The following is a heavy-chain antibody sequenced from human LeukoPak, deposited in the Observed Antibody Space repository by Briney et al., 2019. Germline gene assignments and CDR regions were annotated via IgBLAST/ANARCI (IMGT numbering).Heavy chain of an antibody. V-gene: IGHV4-4*07. CDR3: ARTLAFFDIVSTTYYFDY. Sequence: SETLSLTCTVSGGSISSYYWSWIRLPAGKGLEWIGRIYTSGSTNYNPSLKSRVTMSVDTSKNQFSLELSSVTAADTAVYYCARTLAFFDIVSTTYYFDYWGQGTLVTVSS. D-gene: IGHD5/OR15-5a*01. CDR2: IYTSGST. J-gene: IGHJ4*02. CDR1: GGSISSYY.